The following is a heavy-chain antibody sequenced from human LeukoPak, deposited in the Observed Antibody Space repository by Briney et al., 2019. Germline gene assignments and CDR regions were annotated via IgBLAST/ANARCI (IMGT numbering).Heavy chain of an antibody. CDR1: GFTFSSYW. Sequence: PGGSLRLSCAASGFTFSSYWMSWVRQAPGKGLEWVAFIRYDGSNKYYADSVKGRFTISRDNSKNTLYLQMNSLRAEDTAVYYCAKDKPDLFDYWGQGTLVTVSS. V-gene: IGHV3-30*02. J-gene: IGHJ4*02. CDR2: IRYDGSNK. CDR3: AKDKPDLFDY.